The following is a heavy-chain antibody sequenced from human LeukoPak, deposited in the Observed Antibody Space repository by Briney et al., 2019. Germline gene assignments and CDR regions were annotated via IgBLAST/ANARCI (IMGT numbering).Heavy chain of an antibody. CDR3: AREGAGSSGSYYSY. D-gene: IGHD1-26*01. Sequence: SETLSLTCSVSGGSISESNYYWGWIRQPPGKGLEWIGSIYFSGSTYYNPSLKSRVTMSVDTSKNQFSLKLSSVTAADTAVYYCAREGAGSSGSYYSYWGQGTLVTVSS. J-gene: IGHJ4*02. V-gene: IGHV4-39*02. CDR2: IYFSGST. CDR1: GGSISESNYY.